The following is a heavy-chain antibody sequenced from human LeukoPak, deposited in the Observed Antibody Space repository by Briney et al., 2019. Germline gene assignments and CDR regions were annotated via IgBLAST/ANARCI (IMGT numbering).Heavy chain of an antibody. D-gene: IGHD6-13*01. J-gene: IGHJ4*02. CDR3: ARGGVLMEASSSSPRTP. CDR1: GYTFTSYA. Sequence: ASVKVSCKASGYTFTSYAMHWVRQAPGQRLEWMGWINAGNGNTKYSQKFQGRVTITRDTSASTAYMELSSLRSEDTAVYYCARGGVLMEASSSSPRTPWGQGTLVTVSS. V-gene: IGHV1-3*01. CDR2: INAGNGNT.